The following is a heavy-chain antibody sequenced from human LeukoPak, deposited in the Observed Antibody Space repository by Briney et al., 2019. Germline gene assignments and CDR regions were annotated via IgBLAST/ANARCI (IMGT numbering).Heavy chain of an antibody. D-gene: IGHD6-13*01. V-gene: IGHV3-20*01. CDR1: GFTFDDYG. J-gene: IGHJ6*03. CDR2: INWNGGST. Sequence: GGSLRLSCAASGFTFDDYGMSWVRQAPGKGLEWVSGINWNGGSTGYAGSVKGRFTISRDNAKNSLYLQMNSLRAEDTALYHCARKGIAAAGRSYYYYYYMDVWGKGTTVTVSS. CDR3: ARKGIAAAGRSYYYYYYMDV.